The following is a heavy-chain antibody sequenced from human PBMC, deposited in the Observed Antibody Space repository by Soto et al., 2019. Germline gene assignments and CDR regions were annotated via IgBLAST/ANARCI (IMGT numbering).Heavy chain of an antibody. CDR3: ARGRSGYSYGYYYYYGMDV. J-gene: IGHJ6*02. CDR1: GGTFSSYA. D-gene: IGHD5-18*01. V-gene: IGHV1-69*13. Sequence: SVKVSCKASGGTFSSYAISWVRQAPGQGLEWMGGIIPIFGTANYAQKFQGRVTITADESTSTAYMELSSLRSEDTAVYYCARGRSGYSYGYYYYYGMDVWGQGTTVTVSS. CDR2: IIPIFGTA.